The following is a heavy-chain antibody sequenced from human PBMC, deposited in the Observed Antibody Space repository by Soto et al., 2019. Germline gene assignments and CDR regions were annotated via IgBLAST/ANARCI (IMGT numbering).Heavy chain of an antibody. D-gene: IGHD3-22*01. CDR2: IYPDDSDT. V-gene: IGHV5-51*01. J-gene: IGHJ4*02. CDR3: PPPALSRYVVDY. Sequence: GESLMISCKASGYSFTNYYIGCVRQMPGNALEWIGIIYPDDSDTKYSPSFQGQVTISADKSINTAYLQWSSLKASDTAMYFCPPPALSRYVVDYWGQGNLVTVS. CDR1: GYSFTNYY.